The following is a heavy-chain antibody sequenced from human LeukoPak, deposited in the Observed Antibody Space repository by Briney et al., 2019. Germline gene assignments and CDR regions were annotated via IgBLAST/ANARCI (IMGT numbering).Heavy chain of an antibody. CDR1: GGSISSGDYY. CDR2: IYYSGST. CDR3: ARVSSLYYYVMDV. V-gene: IGHV4-30-4*01. Sequence: PSETLSLTCTVSGGSISSGDYYWSWIRQPPGTGLEWIGYIYYSGSTYYNPSLKSRVTISVDTSKNQFSLKLSSVTAADTAVYYCARVSSLYYYVMDVWGQGTTVTVSS. D-gene: IGHD2-2*01. J-gene: IGHJ6*02.